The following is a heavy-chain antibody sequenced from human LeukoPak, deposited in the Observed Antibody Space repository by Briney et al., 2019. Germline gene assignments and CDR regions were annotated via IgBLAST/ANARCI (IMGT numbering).Heavy chain of an antibody. V-gene: IGHV1-2*06. CDR1: GYTFTGYY. CDR3: ARAERGYSYGKLDY. CDR2: INPDSGGT. J-gene: IGHJ4*02. Sequence: AVKVSCKASGYTFTGYYMHWVRQAPGQGLEWMGRINPDSGGTNYEQTFQGRVTMTRDTSIITAYMELSSLTSDDTAVYYCARAERGYSYGKLDYWGQGTLVTVSS. D-gene: IGHD5-18*01.